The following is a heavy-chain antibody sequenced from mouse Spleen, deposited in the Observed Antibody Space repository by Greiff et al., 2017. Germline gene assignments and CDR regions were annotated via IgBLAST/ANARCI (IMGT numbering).Heavy chain of an antibody. Sequence: EVKLQQSGPGLVKPSQSLSLTCSVTGYSITSGYYWNWIRQFPGNKLEWMGYISYDGSNNYNPSLKNRISITRDTSKNQFFLKLNSVTTEDTATYYCARADYGSRGFAYWGQGTLVTVSA. V-gene: IGHV3-6*01. CDR1: GYSITSGYY. CDR3: ARADYGSRGFAY. J-gene: IGHJ3*01. CDR2: ISYDGSN. D-gene: IGHD1-1*01.